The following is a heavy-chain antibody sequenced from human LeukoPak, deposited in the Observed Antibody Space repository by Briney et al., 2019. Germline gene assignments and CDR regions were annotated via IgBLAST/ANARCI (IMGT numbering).Heavy chain of an antibody. D-gene: IGHD3-22*01. Sequence: PGGSLRLSCAASGFTFSSYAMSWVRQAPGKGLEWVANIKQDGSEKYYVDSVKGRFTISRGNAKNSLYLQMNSLRAEDTAVYYCARELVVPRRPYYFDYWGQGTLVTVSS. CDR3: ARELVVPRRPYYFDY. J-gene: IGHJ4*02. CDR1: GFTFSSYA. V-gene: IGHV3-7*01. CDR2: IKQDGSEK.